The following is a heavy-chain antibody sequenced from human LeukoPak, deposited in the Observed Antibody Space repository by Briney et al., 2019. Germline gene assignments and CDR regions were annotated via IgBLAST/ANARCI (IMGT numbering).Heavy chain of an antibody. V-gene: IGHV5-10-1*01. CDR1: GYSFTNYW. J-gene: IGHJ4*02. CDR2: IDPRDSYT. CDR3: ATGASKVTTDFANY. D-gene: IGHD4-17*01. Sequence: GESLTISCEGSGYSFTNYWISWVRQMPGKGLEWMGRIDPRDSYTKYSPSFEGHVTISVDKSIPTAFLQWNSLKASDSAMYYCATGASKVTTDFANYWGQGTQVAVSS.